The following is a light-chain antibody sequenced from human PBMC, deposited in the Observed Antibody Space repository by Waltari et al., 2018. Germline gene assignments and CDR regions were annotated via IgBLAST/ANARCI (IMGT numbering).Light chain of an antibody. CDR3: AAWDDSLNGLV. Sequence: QSVLTQPPSASETPGQRATTSCSGSSSNIGSNAVTWYQQFPGTAPKLFSYNNNQRPSGVPDRFSGSKSGTSASLAISGLQSEDEADYYCAAWDDSLNGLVFGGGTKLTVL. CDR2: NNN. J-gene: IGLJ2*01. CDR1: SSNIGSNA. V-gene: IGLV1-44*01.